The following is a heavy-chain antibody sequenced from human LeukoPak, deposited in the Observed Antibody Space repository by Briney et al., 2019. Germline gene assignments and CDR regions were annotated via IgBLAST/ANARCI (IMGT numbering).Heavy chain of an antibody. V-gene: IGHV1-18*01. CDR3: AREKALLFDY. CDR2: ISAYNGNT. D-gene: IGHD1-26*01. CDR1: GYTFTSYG. J-gene: IGHJ4*02. Sequence: ASVKVSCKASGYTFTSYGISWVRQAPGQGLEWMGWISAYNGNTNYAQKLQGRVTMTRDTSTSTVYMELSSLRFEDTAVYYCAREKALLFDYWGQGTLVTVSS.